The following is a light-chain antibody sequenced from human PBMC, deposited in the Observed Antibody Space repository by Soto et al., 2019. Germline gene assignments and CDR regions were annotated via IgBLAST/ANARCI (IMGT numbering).Light chain of an antibody. Sequence: EIVMTQSPATLSVSPGERATLSCRTSQSVRSSHLAWYQQKSGQAPRLLIYGASSRATGIPGRFSGSGSGTDFTLTISRLEPEDFAVYHCQQYSSSPLTFGGGTKVDI. CDR1: QSVRSSH. J-gene: IGKJ4*01. CDR2: GAS. CDR3: QQYSSSPLT. V-gene: IGKV3-20*01.